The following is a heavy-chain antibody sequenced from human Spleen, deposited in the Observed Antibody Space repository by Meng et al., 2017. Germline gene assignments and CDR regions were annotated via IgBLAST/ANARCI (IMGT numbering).Heavy chain of an antibody. CDR3: ARAYYDSSGYYDS. CDR2: VYTSGST. V-gene: IGHV4-61*02. D-gene: IGHD3-22*01. Sequence: SETLSLTCTVSGGSISSGSYYWSWIRRPAGKGLEWIGRVYTSGSTNYNPSLKSRVTISVDTSKNQFSLKLSSVTAADTAVYYCARAYYDSSGYYDSWGQGTLVTVSS. J-gene: IGHJ4*02. CDR1: GGSISSGSYY.